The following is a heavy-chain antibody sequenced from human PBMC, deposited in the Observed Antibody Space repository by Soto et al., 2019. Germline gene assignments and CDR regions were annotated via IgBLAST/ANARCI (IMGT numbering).Heavy chain of an antibody. J-gene: IGHJ6*02. CDR2: IKQDGSEK. D-gene: IGHD6-19*01. CDR1: GFTFSSYW. V-gene: IGHV3-7*01. Sequence: PGVSLRLSCSASGFTFSSYWMSWVRQAPGKGLEWVANIKQDGSEKYYVDSVKGRFTISRDNAKNSLYLQMNSLRAEDTAVYYCARDSMAVAAFYYYYGMDVWGQGPTVTVS. CDR3: ARDSMAVAAFYYYYGMDV.